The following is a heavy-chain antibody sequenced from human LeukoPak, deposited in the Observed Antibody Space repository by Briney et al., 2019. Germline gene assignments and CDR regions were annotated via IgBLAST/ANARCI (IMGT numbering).Heavy chain of an antibody. CDR1: GFTFDDYA. CDR2: ISWNSGSI. J-gene: IGHJ4*02. D-gene: IGHD5-18*01. V-gene: IGHV3-9*01. Sequence: GGSLRLSCAASGFTFDDYAMHWVRQAPGKGLEWVSGISWNSGSIGYADSVKGRFTISRDNAKNSLYLQMNSLRAEDTALYYCAKDIGYSYGFGFGYWGQGTLVTVSS. CDR3: AKDIGYSYGFGFGY.